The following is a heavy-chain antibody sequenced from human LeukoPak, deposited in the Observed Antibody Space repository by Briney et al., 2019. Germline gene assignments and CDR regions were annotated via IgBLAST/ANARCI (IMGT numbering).Heavy chain of an antibody. CDR1: GGSISSYY. J-gene: IGHJ5*02. D-gene: IGHD5-12*01. CDR2: IYYSGST. V-gene: IGHV4-59*01. Sequence: SETLSLTCTVSGGSISSYYWSWIRQPPGKGLEWIGYIYYSGSTNYNPSLKSRVTISVDTSKNQFSLKLSSVTAADTAVYYCVRDVDQNGVDWFDPWGQGTLVTVSS. CDR3: VRDVDQNGVDWFDP.